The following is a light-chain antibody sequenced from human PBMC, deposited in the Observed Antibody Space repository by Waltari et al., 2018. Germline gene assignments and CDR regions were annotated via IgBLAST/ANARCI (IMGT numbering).Light chain of an antibody. Sequence: DIQMTQSPSTLSASVGDRVTITCRASQSLSNWLAWYQQKPGKAPKVLFYKASTLESWVPSRFSGSGSGTEFTLTISSLQPDDFATYYCQQYRNLWTFGQGTKVEIK. CDR1: QSLSNW. V-gene: IGKV1-5*03. J-gene: IGKJ1*01. CDR2: KAS. CDR3: QQYRNLWT.